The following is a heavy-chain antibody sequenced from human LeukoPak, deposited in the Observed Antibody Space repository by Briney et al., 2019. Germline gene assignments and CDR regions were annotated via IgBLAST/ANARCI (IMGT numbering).Heavy chain of an antibody. CDR2: IIPILGIA. CDR1: GGTFSSYA. Sequence: ASVKVSCKASGGTFSSYAISWVRQAPGQGLEWMGRIIPILGIANYAQKFQGRVTITADKSTSTAYMELSSLRSEDTAVYYCASIWSGSRTIFGVVTYGMDVWGQGITVTVSS. D-gene: IGHD3-3*01. CDR3: ASIWSGSRTIFGVVTYGMDV. J-gene: IGHJ6*02. V-gene: IGHV1-69*04.